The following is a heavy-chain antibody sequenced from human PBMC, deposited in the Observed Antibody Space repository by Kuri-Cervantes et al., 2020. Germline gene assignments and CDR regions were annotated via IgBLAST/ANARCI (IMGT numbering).Heavy chain of an antibody. CDR2: IWYDGSEK. CDR3: ARGASSGGTY. J-gene: IGHJ4*02. Sequence: GESLKISCAASGFTFSSYGMHWVRQAPGKGLEWVAVIWYDGSEKYYVDSVKGRFTISRDNAKNSLYLQMNSLRVDDTAVYYCARGASSGGTYWGQGTLVTVSS. D-gene: IGHD2-15*01. V-gene: IGHV3-33*01. CDR1: GFTFSSYG.